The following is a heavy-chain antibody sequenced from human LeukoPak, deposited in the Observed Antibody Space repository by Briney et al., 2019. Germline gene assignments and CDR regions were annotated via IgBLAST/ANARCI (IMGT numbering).Heavy chain of an antibody. D-gene: IGHD3-3*01. Sequence: ASVKVSCKASGYTFTSYYMHWVRQAPGQGLEWMGIINPSGGSTSYAQKFQGRDTMTRDMSTSTVYMELSSLRSEDTAVYYRARDFEPAYYDFWSGYYLGNWFDPWGQGTLVTVSS. J-gene: IGHJ5*02. CDR3: ARDFEPAYYDFWSGYYLGNWFDP. CDR1: GYTFTSYY. CDR2: INPSGGST. V-gene: IGHV1-46*01.